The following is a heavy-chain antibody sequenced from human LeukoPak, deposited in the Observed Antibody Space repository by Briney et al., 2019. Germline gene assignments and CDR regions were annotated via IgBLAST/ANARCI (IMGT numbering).Heavy chain of an antibody. CDR1: GFMFTHHG. D-gene: IGHD4-11*01. J-gene: IGHJ4*02. Sequence: PGGSLRLSCAASGFMFTHHGMHGVGQAPGKGLDGVAVIWSDGSIRFYSDSVKGRFAISRDNSNDTVSQQMNGLRDDHAALYYCAIDIQGGFNYTLYRDSGGQGTLVILPS. CDR2: IWSDGSIR. CDR3: AIDIQGGFNYTLYRDS. V-gene: IGHV3-33*01.